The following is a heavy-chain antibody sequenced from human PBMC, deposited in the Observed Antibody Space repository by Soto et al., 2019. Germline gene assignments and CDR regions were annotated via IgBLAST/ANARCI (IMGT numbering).Heavy chain of an antibody. CDR3: ARRLYSSSSYPMGY. Sequence: GGSLILSCAASGFTVISSYMSWVRQAPGKGLEWVSVIYSGGSIYYADSVKGRFTISRDNSKNTLYLQMNSLRAEDTAVYYCARRLYSSSSYPMGYWGQGTLVTVSS. J-gene: IGHJ4*02. V-gene: IGHV3-66*01. CDR1: GFTVISSY. D-gene: IGHD6-13*01. CDR2: IYSGGSI.